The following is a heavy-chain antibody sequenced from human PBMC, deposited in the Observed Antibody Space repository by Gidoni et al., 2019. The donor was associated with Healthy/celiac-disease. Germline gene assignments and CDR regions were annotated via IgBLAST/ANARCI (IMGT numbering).Heavy chain of an antibody. CDR1: GFTFSSYA. CDR2: ISGSGGSA. CDR3: AKDGGRYDILTGYHWAFDY. V-gene: IGHV3-23*01. Sequence: EVQLLESGGGLVQPGGSLRLSCAASGFTFSSYAMSWVRQAPGKGLEWVSAISGSGGSAYYADSVKGRFTISRDNSKNTLYLQMNSLRAEDTAVYYCAKDGGRYDILTGYHWAFDYWGQGTLVTVSS. D-gene: IGHD3-9*01. J-gene: IGHJ4*02.